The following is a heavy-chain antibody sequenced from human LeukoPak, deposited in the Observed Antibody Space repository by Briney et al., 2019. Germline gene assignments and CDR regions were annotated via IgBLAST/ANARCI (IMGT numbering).Heavy chain of an antibody. CDR1: GFMFSHFA. J-gene: IGHJ4*02. CDR2: ISESGGAT. V-gene: IGHV3-23*01. CDR3: ATVGVGWVAFEY. Sequence: GGTLRVSCADSGFMFSHFAMTWVRQTPGKGLEWVSGISESGGATYYAGSAKGRFTISRDNSKNTLYLQMNSLRSDDTAVYYCATVGVGWVAFEYWGQGALVTVSS. D-gene: IGHD3-16*01.